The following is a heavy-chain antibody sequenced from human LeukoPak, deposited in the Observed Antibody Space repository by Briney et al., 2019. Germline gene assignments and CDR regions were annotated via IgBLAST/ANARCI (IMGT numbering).Heavy chain of an antibody. CDR2: IYHSGST. Sequence: SETLSLTCTVSGYSISSGYYWGWIRQPPGKGLEWIGSIYHSGSTYYNPYLKSRITISVDTSKNQFSLKLSSVTAADTAVYYCARVEVYYYYMDVWGKGTTVTVS. CDR1: GYSISSGYY. CDR3: ARVEVYYYYMDV. J-gene: IGHJ6*03. V-gene: IGHV4-38-2*02.